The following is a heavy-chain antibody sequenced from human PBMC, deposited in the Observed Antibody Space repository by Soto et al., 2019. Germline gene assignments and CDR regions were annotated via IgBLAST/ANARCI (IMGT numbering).Heavy chain of an antibody. D-gene: IGHD2-15*01. CDR2: ISWNSGSI. CDR1: GFTFDDYA. Sequence: DVQLVESGGGLVQPGRSLRLSCAASGFTFDDYAMHWVRQAPGKGLEWVSGISWNSGSIGYADSVKGRFTISRDNAKNSLYLQMNSLRAEDTALYYCAKGLYCSGGSCHARAFDIWGQGTMVTVSS. CDR3: AKGLYCSGGSCHARAFDI. J-gene: IGHJ3*02. V-gene: IGHV3-9*01.